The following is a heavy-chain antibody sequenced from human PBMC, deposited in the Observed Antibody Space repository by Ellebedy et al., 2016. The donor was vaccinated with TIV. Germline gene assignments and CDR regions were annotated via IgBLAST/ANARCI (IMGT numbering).Heavy chain of an antibody. CDR3: AKDRVGGIADASDI. CDR1: GFTFKNYW. V-gene: IGHV3-7*03. Sequence: GGSLRLSXVASGFTFKNYWMNWVRQAPGKGLEWVANIDPNGSAKTYVDSVKGRFTISRDNAKNSLYLQMNSLRVEDTAVYYCAKDRVGGIADASDIWGQGTMVTVSS. D-gene: IGHD3-10*01. J-gene: IGHJ3*02. CDR2: IDPNGSAK.